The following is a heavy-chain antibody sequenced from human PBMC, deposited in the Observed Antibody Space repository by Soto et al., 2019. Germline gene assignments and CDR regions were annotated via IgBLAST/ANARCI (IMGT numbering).Heavy chain of an antibody. D-gene: IGHD5-12*01. CDR3: ARDIMGTNYYYYGMDV. CDR1: GGSFSGYY. V-gene: IGHV4-34*01. J-gene: IGHJ6*02. Sequence: SETLSLTCAVYGGSFSGYYWSWIRQPPGKGLEWIGEINHSGSTNYNPSLKSRVTISVDRSKNQFSLKLSSVTAADTAVYYCARDIMGTNYYYYGMDVWGQGTTVTVSS. CDR2: INHSGST.